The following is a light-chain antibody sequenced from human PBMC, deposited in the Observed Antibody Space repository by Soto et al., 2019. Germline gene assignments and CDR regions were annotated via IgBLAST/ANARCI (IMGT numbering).Light chain of an antibody. J-gene: IGKJ4*01. CDR2: DAS. CDR3: QHYNFWPPLT. V-gene: IGKV3-15*01. CDR1: QSVNSN. Sequence: EIVMTQSPATLSVSPGERATLSCRASQSVNSNLAWYRQKPGQAPRLLISDASTRATGVPARFSGSGSGTEFTLTISSLQSEDAVIYYCQHYNFWPPLTFGGGTKVEIK.